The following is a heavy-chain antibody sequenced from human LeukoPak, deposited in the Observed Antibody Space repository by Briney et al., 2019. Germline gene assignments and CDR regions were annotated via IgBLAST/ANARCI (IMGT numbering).Heavy chain of an antibody. Sequence: PGGSLRLSCAASGFTFSSYGMHWVRQAPGKGLEWVSVIYSGGSTYYADSVKGRFTISRDNSKNTLYLQMNSLRAEDTAVYYCAGWSSSWYAWVYWGQGTLVTVSS. CDR2: IYSGGST. CDR1: GFTFSSYG. J-gene: IGHJ4*02. V-gene: IGHV3-NL1*01. D-gene: IGHD6-13*01. CDR3: AGWSSSWYAWVY.